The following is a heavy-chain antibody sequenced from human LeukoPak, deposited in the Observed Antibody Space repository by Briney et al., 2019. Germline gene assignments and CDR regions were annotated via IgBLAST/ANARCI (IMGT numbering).Heavy chain of an antibody. CDR2: MNPNSGNT. CDR3: ARGARKGGYSYGYTFGY. Sequence: GASVKVSCKASGYTFTSYDINWVRQATGQGLEWMGWMNPNSGNTGYAQKFQGRVTMTRNTSISTAYMELSSLRSEDTAVYYCARGARKGGYSYGYTFGYWGQGTLVTVSS. CDR1: GYTFTSYD. D-gene: IGHD5-18*01. J-gene: IGHJ4*02. V-gene: IGHV1-8*01.